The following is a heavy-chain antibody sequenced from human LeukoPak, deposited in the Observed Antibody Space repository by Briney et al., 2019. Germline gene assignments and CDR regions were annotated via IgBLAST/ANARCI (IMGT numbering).Heavy chain of an antibody. CDR2: ISSTSSYI. D-gene: IGHD1-1*01. V-gene: IGHV3-21*06. Sequence: GGSLRLSCAASGFSFSTLTMNWVRQAPGKGLELVSSISSTSSYIYYADSVKGRFTISRDNSESTLFLQMNSLRTDDTSVYFCAKYAYNWNAPDGFDMWGQGTMVIVSS. CDR3: AKYAYNWNAPDGFDM. J-gene: IGHJ3*02. CDR1: GFSFSTLT.